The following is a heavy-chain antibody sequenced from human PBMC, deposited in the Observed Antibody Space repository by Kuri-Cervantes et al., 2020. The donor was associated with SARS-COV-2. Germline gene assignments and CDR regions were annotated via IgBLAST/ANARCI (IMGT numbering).Heavy chain of an antibody. V-gene: IGHV3-21*01. Sequence: GESLKISCAASGFPFSDYRMNWIRQSPGKGLEWVSCIDGYSPYIHYADSVKGRFTISRDNAKNSLYLQMNSLRAEDTAVYYCARDPTAGRLRYFDWFSSGPSNYYGMDVWGQGTTVTVSS. CDR2: IDGYSPYI. D-gene: IGHD3-9*01. J-gene: IGHJ6*02. CDR3: ARDPTAGRLRYFDWFSSGPSNYYGMDV. CDR1: GFPFSDYR.